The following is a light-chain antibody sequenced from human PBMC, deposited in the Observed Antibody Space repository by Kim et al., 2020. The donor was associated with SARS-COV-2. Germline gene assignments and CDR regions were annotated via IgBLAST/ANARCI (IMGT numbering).Light chain of an antibody. CDR2: GAS. Sequence: EIVMTQSPVTLSVSPGQRATLSCRASQSVNNNLAWYQQRSGQAPRPPISGASTRAAGVPARFSGSGSGTDFTLTISSLQSEDFAVYYCQQYDNWPFTFGPGTKVDIK. CDR3: QQYDNWPFT. CDR1: QSVNNN. J-gene: IGKJ3*01. V-gene: IGKV3-15*01.